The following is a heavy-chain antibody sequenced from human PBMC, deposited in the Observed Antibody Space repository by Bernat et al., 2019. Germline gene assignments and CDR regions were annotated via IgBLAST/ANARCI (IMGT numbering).Heavy chain of an antibody. CDR3: ARDLNGNPYSSGWYEY. CDR1: GYSISSGYY. D-gene: IGHD6-19*01. Sequence: QVQLQESGPGLVKPSETLSLTCAVSGYSISSGYYWGWIRQPPGKGLEWIGSIYHSGSTYYNPSLKSRVTISVETSKNKFSLQQSSVTAADTAVYYCARDLNGNPYSSGWYEYWGQGTLVTVSS. CDR2: IYHSGST. J-gene: IGHJ4*02. V-gene: IGHV4-38-2*02.